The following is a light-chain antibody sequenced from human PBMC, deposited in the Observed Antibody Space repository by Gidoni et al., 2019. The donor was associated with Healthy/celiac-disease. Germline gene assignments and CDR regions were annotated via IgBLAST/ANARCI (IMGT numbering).Light chain of an antibody. CDR3: QQYNSYSDT. CDR2: KAS. Sequence: DIQMTQSPSTLSASVGDRVTITCRASQSISSWLSWYQQKPGKAPKLQSSKASSLESGVPLRFSRLKPEDFATYYGQQYNSYSDTVGQGTKLEIK. J-gene: IGKJ2*01. CDR1: QSISSW. V-gene: IGKV1-5*03.